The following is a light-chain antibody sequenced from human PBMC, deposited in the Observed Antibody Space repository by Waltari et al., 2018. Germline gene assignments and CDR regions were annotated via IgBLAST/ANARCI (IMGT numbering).Light chain of an antibody. CDR1: QSVLYNSNNTNY. Sequence: DFVMTQSPDSLAVSLGERATINCKSSQSVLYNSNNTNYLAWYQRKPGQPPRLLFSWASTRESGVLDRFSGSGSGTEFTLTISSLQAEDVAVYYCQQYYDTPRTFGQGTKVEIK. CDR3: QQYYDTPRT. CDR2: WAS. V-gene: IGKV4-1*01. J-gene: IGKJ1*01.